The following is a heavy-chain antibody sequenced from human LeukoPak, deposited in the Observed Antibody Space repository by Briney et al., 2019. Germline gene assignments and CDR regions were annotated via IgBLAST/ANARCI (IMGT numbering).Heavy chain of an antibody. Sequence: PGGSLRLSCAASGFNYSSYWINWVPQAPGKGREWVANIKGDGNEKNYVDSVKGRFSISRDNAKNSLYLQMDSLRDEDTAVYYCAKEGAYPIITYDSWGQGALVTVSS. J-gene: IGHJ5*01. CDR3: AKEGAYPIITYDS. CDR2: IKGDGNEK. CDR1: GFNYSSYW. V-gene: IGHV3-7*01. D-gene: IGHD3-10*01.